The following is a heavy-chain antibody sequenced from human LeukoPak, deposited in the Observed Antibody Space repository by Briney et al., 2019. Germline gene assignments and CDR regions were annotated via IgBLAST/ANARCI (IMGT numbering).Heavy chain of an antibody. Sequence: GTSLRLSCAVSGFTISSHGMHWVRQAPGKGPEWVAMIAYHGNTEYYGDSVKGRFTISRDNSKNTLYLQMNSLRAEDTAMYYCARSMRRGSYDSWGQGALVTVSS. V-gene: IGHV3-30*03. CDR2: IAYHGNTE. CDR1: GFTISSHG. CDR3: ARSMRRGSYDS. J-gene: IGHJ4*02. D-gene: IGHD1-26*01.